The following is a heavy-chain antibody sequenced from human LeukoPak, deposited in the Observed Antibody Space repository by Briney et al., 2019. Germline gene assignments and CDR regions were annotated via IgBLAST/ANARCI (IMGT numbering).Heavy chain of an antibody. D-gene: IGHD3-16*01. J-gene: IGHJ4*02. V-gene: IGHV3-30-3*01. CDR1: GFTFSSYW. Sequence: GGSLRLSCATSGFTFSSYWMSWVRQAPGKGLEWVAVISYDGSNKYYADSVKGRFTISRDNSKNTLYLQMNSLRAEDTAVYYCARDRRDDYVWGGSPTLWGPFDYWGQGTLVTVSS. CDR2: ISYDGSNK. CDR3: ARDRRDDYVWGGSPTLWGPFDY.